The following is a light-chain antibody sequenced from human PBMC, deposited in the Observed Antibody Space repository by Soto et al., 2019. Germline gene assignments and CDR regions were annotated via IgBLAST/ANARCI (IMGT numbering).Light chain of an antibody. V-gene: IGLV2-8*01. Sequence: QSALTQPASVSGSPGQSITISCTGTSTDVGDYNYVSWYQQHPGKAPKLMIYEVTKRPSGVPDRVSASKSGNTASLTVSGLRAEDEADYYCSSYAGSNNFVFGSGTKVTVL. CDR3: SSYAGSNNFV. J-gene: IGLJ1*01. CDR1: STDVGDYNY. CDR2: EVT.